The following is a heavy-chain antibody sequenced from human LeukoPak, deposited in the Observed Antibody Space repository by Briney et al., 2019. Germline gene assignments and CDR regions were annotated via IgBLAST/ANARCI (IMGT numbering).Heavy chain of an antibody. CDR2: ISRSSSTI. Sequence: GGSLRLSCAASGLTFSSYSMNWVRQAPGKGLEWVSYISRSSSTIYYADTVKGRFTISRDNAKNSLYLQMNSLRAEDTAVYYCARDQYYDFWSGTRAVVDVWGKGTTVTVSS. CDR1: GLTFSSYS. CDR3: ARDQYYDFWSGTRAVVDV. D-gene: IGHD3-3*01. V-gene: IGHV3-48*01. J-gene: IGHJ6*04.